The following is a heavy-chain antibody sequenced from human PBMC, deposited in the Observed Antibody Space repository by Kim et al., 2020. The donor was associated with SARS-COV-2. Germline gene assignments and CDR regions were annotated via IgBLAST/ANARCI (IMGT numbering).Heavy chain of an antibody. Sequence: ASVKVSCKASGYTFTDYSMHFVRQAPGQGLEWMGRINPNSGGVNSAQKFQDRVTMTRDTSISTAFMELSNLRSDDTAVYYCARAVSYYGLDVWGPGTTVT. V-gene: IGHV1-2*06. CDR1: GYTFTDYS. CDR3: ARAVSYYGLDV. D-gene: IGHD3-16*01. J-gene: IGHJ6*02. CDR2: INPNSGGV.